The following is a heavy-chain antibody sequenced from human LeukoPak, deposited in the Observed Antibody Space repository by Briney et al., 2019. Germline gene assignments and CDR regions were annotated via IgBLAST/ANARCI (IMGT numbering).Heavy chain of an antibody. CDR1: GFTFDDYA. CDR2: ISWNSGSI. V-gene: IGHV3-9*01. CDR3: AKLSMVRGDD. Sequence: PGRSLRLSCAASGFTFDDYAMHWVRQAPGKGLEWVSGISWNSGSIGYADSVKGRFTISRDNAKNSLYLQMNSLRAEDTALYYCAKLSMVRGDDRGQGTLVTVSS. D-gene: IGHD3-10*01. J-gene: IGHJ4*02.